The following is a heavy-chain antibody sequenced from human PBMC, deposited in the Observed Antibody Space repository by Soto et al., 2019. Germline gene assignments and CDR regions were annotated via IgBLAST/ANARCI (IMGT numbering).Heavy chain of an antibody. CDR2: INPNSGGT. CDR3: ARGYSSSETPIYYYGMDV. V-gene: IGHV1-2*04. D-gene: IGHD6-13*01. CDR1: GYTFTGYY. Sequence: GASVKVSCKASGYTFTGYYMHWVRQAPGQGLEWMGWINPNSGGTNYAQKFQGWVTMTRDTSISTAYMELSRLRSDDTAVYYCARGYSSSETPIYYYGMDVWGQGTTVTVS. J-gene: IGHJ6*02.